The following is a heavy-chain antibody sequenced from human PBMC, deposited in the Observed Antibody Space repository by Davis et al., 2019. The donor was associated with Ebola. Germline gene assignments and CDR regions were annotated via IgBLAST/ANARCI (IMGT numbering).Heavy chain of an antibody. CDR1: GFTFSGSS. CDR2: ISGGTGTI. CDR3: ARGRDYAFDI. V-gene: IGHV3-48*02. D-gene: IGHD2-21*02. Sequence: GESLKISCAASGFTFSGSSMNWVRRAPGKGLEWVSHISGGTGTIEYADSVKGRFTMSRDNAKNSLYLQMNSLRDEDTAVYYCARGRDYAFDIWGQGTTVTVSS. J-gene: IGHJ3*02.